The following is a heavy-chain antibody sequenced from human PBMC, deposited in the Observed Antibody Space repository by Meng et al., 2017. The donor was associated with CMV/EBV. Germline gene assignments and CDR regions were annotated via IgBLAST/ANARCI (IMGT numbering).Heavy chain of an antibody. CDR2: IIPIFGTA. CDR1: TFSRYA. V-gene: IGHV1-69*05. Sequence: TFSRYAISWVRQAPGQGLEWMGGIIPIFGTANYAQKFQGRVTITTDESTSTAYMELSSLRSEDTAVYYCARDSGGYGDYSPYYFDYWGQGTLVTVSS. CDR3: ARDSGGYGDYSPYYFDY. D-gene: IGHD4-17*01. J-gene: IGHJ4*02.